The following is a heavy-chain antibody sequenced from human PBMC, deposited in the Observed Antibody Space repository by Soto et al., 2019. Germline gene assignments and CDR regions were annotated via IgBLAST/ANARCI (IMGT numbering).Heavy chain of an antibody. D-gene: IGHD2-2*01. CDR2: ISHDGNIK. CDR1: GFTFSRFG. CDR3: AKTIVPATVRPIDY. J-gene: IGHJ4*02. Sequence: GPVRLSCSVSGFTFSRFGMPWVRQAPGKGLEWVALISHDGNIKYYSDSVRGRFTISRDNSRTTLFLQMNSLGPEDTAIYFCAKTIVPATVRPIDYWGLGTLVTVS. V-gene: IGHV3-30*18.